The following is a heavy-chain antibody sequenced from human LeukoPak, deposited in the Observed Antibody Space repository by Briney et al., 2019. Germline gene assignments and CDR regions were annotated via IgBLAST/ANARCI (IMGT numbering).Heavy chain of an antibody. Sequence: GESLKISCKGSGYRFTNYWIAWVRQMPAKGLEWMGIINPADGYTRYSPSFQGQVTISTDPSIFTAYLQWSSLRASDTAIYYCARPHDTGVGASGSGWSYFDFWGQGALITVSS. CDR2: INPADGYT. D-gene: IGHD6-19*01. J-gene: IGHJ4*02. CDR1: GYRFTNYW. V-gene: IGHV5-51*01. CDR3: ARPHDTGVGASGSGWSYFDF.